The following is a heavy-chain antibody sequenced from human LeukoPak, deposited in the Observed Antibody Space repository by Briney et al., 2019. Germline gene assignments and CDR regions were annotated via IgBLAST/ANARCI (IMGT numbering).Heavy chain of an antibody. CDR1: GYTFTDYY. V-gene: IGHV1-2*02. Sequence: ASVKVSCKASGYTFTDYYMHWVRQAPGQGLEGMGWINPKSGGTNYAQKFQGRVTMTRDTSISTAYMELGSLRSDDTAVYYCARRGDWNHHDFWGQGTLVTVSS. J-gene: IGHJ4*02. CDR2: INPKSGGT. CDR3: ARRGDWNHHDF. D-gene: IGHD1-1*01.